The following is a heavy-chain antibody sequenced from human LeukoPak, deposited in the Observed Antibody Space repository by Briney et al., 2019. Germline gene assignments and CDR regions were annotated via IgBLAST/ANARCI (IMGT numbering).Heavy chain of an antibody. CDR1: GFTFSSYW. CDR3: ARRRYNWNDAVFDM. CDR2: IKQDGSEK. D-gene: IGHD1-1*01. J-gene: IGHJ3*02. V-gene: IGHV3-7*01. Sequence: PGGSLRLSCAASGFTFSSYWMSWVRQAPGKGLEWVANIKQDGSEKYYVDSVKGRFTISRDNAKNSLFLQMNSLRAEDTAFYYCARRRYNWNDAVFDMWGQGTLVTVSS.